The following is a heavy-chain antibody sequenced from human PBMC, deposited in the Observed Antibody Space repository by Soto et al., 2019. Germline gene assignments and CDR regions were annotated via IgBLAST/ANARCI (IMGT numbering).Heavy chain of an antibody. V-gene: IGHV4-34*01. CDR2: IKNSGST. CDR3: ARAGEDGYTLDY. D-gene: IGHD5-12*01. Sequence: QVQLQQWGAGLLKPSETLSLSCAVYGGSFSGCYWSWIRQPQGEGLDWIGEIKNSGSTKYNPSLKSRVTISVDTSKNQFSLKLSSVTAADTAVYYCARAGEDGYTLDYWGQGTLVTVSS. J-gene: IGHJ4*02. CDR1: GGSFSGCY.